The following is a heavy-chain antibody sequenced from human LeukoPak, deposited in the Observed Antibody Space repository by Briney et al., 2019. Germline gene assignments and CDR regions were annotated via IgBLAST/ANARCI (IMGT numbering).Heavy chain of an antibody. CDR2: ISAYNGNT. D-gene: IGHD3-16*01. Sequence: ASVKVSCKAPGYTFTGYYMHWVRQAPGQGLEWMGWISAYNGNTNYAQKLQGRVTMTTDTSTSTAYMELRSLRSDDTAVYYCAREVMTTFGGVYYFDYWGQGTLVTVSS. CDR1: GYTFTGYY. CDR3: AREVMTTFGGVYYFDY. V-gene: IGHV1-18*04. J-gene: IGHJ4*02.